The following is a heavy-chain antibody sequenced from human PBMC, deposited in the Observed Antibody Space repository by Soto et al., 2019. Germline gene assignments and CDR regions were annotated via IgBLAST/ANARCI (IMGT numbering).Heavy chain of an antibody. J-gene: IGHJ6*03. Sequence: EVQLLESGGGLVQPGGSLRLSCAASGFTFNRHAMSWVRQAPGKGLEWVSVISANGDTTYYADSVQGRLAISRDNSQNTLYLQLNSLRADDSALYFCAKMRPDAVFYYFRYKDVWGNGTTVTVSS. V-gene: IGHV3-23*01. CDR3: AKMRPDAVFYYFRYKDV. CDR2: ISANGDTT. CDR1: GFTFNRHA. D-gene: IGHD2-8*01.